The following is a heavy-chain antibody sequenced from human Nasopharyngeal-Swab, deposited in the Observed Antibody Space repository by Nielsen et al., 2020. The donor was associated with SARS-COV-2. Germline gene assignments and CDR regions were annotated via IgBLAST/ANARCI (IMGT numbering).Heavy chain of an antibody. CDR1: GFTFSNYA. CDR3: ARVKSTTNAFDI. Sequence: GGSLRLSCAASGFTFSNYAMHWVRQAPGKGLEWVAVISFDGLNKFYEDSVKGRLTISRENSNNTLFLQMNSLRVEDTGVYYCARVKSTTNAFDIWGQGTMVTVSS. V-gene: IGHV3-30*01. CDR2: ISFDGLNK. D-gene: IGHD5/OR15-5a*01. J-gene: IGHJ3*02.